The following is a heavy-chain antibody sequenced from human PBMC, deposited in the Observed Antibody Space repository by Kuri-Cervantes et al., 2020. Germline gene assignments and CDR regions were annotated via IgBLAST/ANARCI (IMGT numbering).Heavy chain of an antibody. J-gene: IGHJ2*01. CDR3: ARDVSVTASYPYWYFDL. Sequence: ETLSLTCAASGFTFSSYSMNWVRQAPGKGLEWVSYISSSSSTIYYADSVKGRFTISRDNAKNSLYLQMNSLRDEDTAVYYCARDVSVTASYPYWYFDLWGRGTLVTVSS. CDR1: GFTFSSYS. D-gene: IGHD2-21*02. CDR2: ISSSSSTI. V-gene: IGHV3-48*02.